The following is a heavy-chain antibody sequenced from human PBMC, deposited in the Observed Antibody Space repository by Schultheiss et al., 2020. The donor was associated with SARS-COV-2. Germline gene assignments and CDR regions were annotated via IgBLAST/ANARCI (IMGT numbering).Heavy chain of an antibody. D-gene: IGHD1-26*01. V-gene: IGHV3-23*01. J-gene: IGHJ3*02. CDR3: ARATDDAFDI. CDR2: ISGSGGST. Sequence: GGSLRLSCAASAFTFDNYAMHWVRQAPGTGLEWVSVISGSGGSTYYADSVKGRFTISRDNAKNSLYLQMNSLRAEDTAVYYCARATDDAFDIWGQGTMVTVSS. CDR1: AFTFDNYA.